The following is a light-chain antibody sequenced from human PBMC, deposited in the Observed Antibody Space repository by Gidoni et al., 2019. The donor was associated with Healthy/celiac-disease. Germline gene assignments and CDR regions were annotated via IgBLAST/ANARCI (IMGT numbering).Light chain of an antibody. Sequence: DIQMTQSPSSLSASVGDRVTITCRASQSISSYLNWYQQKPGKAPKLLIYAASILQSGVPSRFSGSGSGTDFTLTISSLQPEDFATYYCQQSYSTPQTFGQGTKLEIK. CDR2: AAS. J-gene: IGKJ2*01. CDR3: QQSYSTPQT. V-gene: IGKV1-39*01. CDR1: QSISSY.